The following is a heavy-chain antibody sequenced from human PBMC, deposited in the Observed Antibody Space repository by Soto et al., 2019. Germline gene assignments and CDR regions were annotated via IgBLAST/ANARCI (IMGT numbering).Heavy chain of an antibody. CDR3: ASGARRLIGRRDGYNGYFDY. J-gene: IGHJ4*02. CDR2: ISSSSSYI. D-gene: IGHD5-12*01. CDR1: GFTFSSYS. V-gene: IGHV3-21*01. Sequence: EVQLVESGGGLVKPGGSLRLSCAASGFTFSSYSMNWVRQAPGKGLEWVSSISSSSSYIYYADSVKGRFTISRDNAKNSLYLQMNSLRAEDTAVYYCASGARRLIGRRDGYNGYFDYWGQGTLVTVSS.